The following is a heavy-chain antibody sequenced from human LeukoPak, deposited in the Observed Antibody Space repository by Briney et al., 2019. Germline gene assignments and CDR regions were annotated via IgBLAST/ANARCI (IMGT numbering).Heavy chain of an antibody. CDR3: ARQVTNYYYSNGLDY. CDR2: ISYDGSNK. D-gene: IGHD3-22*01. Sequence: GGSLRLSCAASGFTFSSYAIHWVRQAPGKGLEWVAVISYDGSNKYYADSVKGRFTISRDNSKNTLHLQMDSLRADDTAVYYCARQVTNYYYSNGLDYWGQGTLLTVSS. CDR1: GFTFSSYA. V-gene: IGHV3-30*04. J-gene: IGHJ4*02.